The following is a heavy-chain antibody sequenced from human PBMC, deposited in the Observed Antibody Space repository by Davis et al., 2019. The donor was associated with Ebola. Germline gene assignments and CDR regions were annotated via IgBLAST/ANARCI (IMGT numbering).Heavy chain of an antibody. Sequence: SETLSLTCAVYGGSFSGYYWSWIRQPPGKGLEWIGEINHSGSTNYNPSLKSRVTISVDTSKNQFSLKLSSVTAADTAVYYCARAGRVVVVPAAILVIAARDAYYYGMDVWGQGTTVTVSS. V-gene: IGHV4-34*01. D-gene: IGHD2-2*02. CDR1: GGSFSGYY. CDR3: ARAGRVVVVPAAILVIAARDAYYYGMDV. J-gene: IGHJ6*02. CDR2: INHSGST.